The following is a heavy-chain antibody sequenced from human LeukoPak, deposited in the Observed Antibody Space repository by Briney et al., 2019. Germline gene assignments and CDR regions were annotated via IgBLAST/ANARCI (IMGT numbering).Heavy chain of an antibody. CDR3: AKDPGAIAVAANVGVDY. CDR1: GFTFSSYG. Sequence: PGRSLRLSCAASGFTFSSYGMHWVRQAPGKGLEWVAVISYDGSNKYYADSVKGRFTISRDNSKNTLYLQMNSLRAEDTAVYYCAKDPGAIAVAANVGVDYWGQGTLVTVSS. J-gene: IGHJ4*02. V-gene: IGHV3-30*18. CDR2: ISYDGSNK. D-gene: IGHD6-19*01.